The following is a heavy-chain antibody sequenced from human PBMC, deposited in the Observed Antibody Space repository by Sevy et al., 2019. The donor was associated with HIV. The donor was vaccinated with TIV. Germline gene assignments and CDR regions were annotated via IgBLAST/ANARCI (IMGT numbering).Heavy chain of an antibody. CDR1: GFTFSSYG. D-gene: IGHD3-10*01. Sequence: GGSLRLSCVASGFTFSSYGMSWVRQAPGEVLECVSDISGSGGSTYCADSVRGRFTISRDNSKNTLYLQMISLRADDTAVYYCAKETIRGTYNWFDPWGQGTLVTVSS. CDR3: AKETIRGTYNWFDP. J-gene: IGHJ5*02. CDR2: ISGSGGST. V-gene: IGHV3-23*01.